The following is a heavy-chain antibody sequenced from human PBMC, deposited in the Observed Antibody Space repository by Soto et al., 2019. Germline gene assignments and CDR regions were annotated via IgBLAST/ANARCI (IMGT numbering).Heavy chain of an antibody. CDR1: GFTFSSYW. J-gene: IGHJ4*02. CDR2: IKQDGSEK. CDR3: AKDIVSGDGLLLKDH. Sequence: GGSRRLACAASGFTFSSYWMSWVRQAPGKGLEWVANIKQDGSEKYYVDSVKGRFTISRDNSKNKVYLQMNSLRADDTAVYYCAKDIVSGDGLLLKDHWGPGTLVTVSS. V-gene: IGHV3-7*03. D-gene: IGHD2-21*02.